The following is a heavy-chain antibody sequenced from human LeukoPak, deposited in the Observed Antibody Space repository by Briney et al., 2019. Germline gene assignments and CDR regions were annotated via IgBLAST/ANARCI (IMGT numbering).Heavy chain of an antibody. D-gene: IGHD3-10*01. CDR2: ILYDGSNK. CDR3: ARDLGVDGD. CDR1: GFTFSSYG. Sequence: GGSLRLSCAASGFTFSSYGMHWVRQAPGKGLEWVAFILYDGSNKYYADSVKGRFTISRDNSKNTLYLQMNSLRAEDTAVYYCARDLGVDGDWGQGTLVTVSS. J-gene: IGHJ4*02. V-gene: IGHV3-30*03.